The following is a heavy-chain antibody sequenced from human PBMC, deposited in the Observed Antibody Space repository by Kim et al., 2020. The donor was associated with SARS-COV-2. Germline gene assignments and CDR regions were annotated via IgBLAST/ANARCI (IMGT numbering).Heavy chain of an antibody. CDR1: GFTFSTYA. CDR3: VRETSGRHLSANMDV. V-gene: IGHV3-30*04. D-gene: IGHD3-10*01. Sequence: GGSLRLSCAAAGFTFSTYAMHWVRQAPGKGLEWVTVISYDATYKSYADSMKGRFTVSRDDSKNMLFLDMNSLRVEDTAVYYCVRETSGRHLSANMDVWGQGAAVTV. CDR2: ISYDATYK. J-gene: IGHJ6*02.